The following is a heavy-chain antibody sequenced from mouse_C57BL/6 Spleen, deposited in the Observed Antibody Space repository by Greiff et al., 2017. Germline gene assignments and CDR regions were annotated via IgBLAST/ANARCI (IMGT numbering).Heavy chain of an antibody. CDR1: GYTFTSYW. CDR2: IDPSDSYT. CDR3: ARTSYYGFDY. D-gene: IGHD1-1*01. J-gene: IGHJ2*01. V-gene: IGHV1-69*01. Sequence: QVQLQQPGAELVMPGASVKLSCKASGYTFTSYWMHWVKQRPGQGLEWIGEIDPSDSYTNNNQKFKGKSTLTVDKSSSTAYMQLSSLTSEDSAVYYCARTSYYGFDYWGQGTTLTVSS.